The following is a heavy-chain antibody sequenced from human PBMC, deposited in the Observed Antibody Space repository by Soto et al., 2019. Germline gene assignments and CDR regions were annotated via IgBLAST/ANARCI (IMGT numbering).Heavy chain of an antibody. Sequence: QVQLVQSGAEVKKSGASVKVSCKASGYTFTSHDINWMRQATGQGLEWMGWMNPNSGNTGYAQKFQGRVTMTRNTSISTAYMELSSLRSEDTAEYYCARWDYGYYARFDYWGQGTLVTVSS. CDR2: MNPNSGNT. CDR3: ARWDYGYYARFDY. J-gene: IGHJ4*02. CDR1: GYTFTSHD. V-gene: IGHV1-8*01. D-gene: IGHD4-17*01.